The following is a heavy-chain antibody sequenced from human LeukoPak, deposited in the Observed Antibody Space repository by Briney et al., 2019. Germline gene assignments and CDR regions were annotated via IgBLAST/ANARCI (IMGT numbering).Heavy chain of an antibody. V-gene: IGHV4-59*04. CDR3: ARRGGDMPARGFMDV. D-gene: IGHD3-16*01. J-gene: IGHJ6*03. Sequence: PSETLSLTCTVSGGSISSYYWSWIRQPPGKGLEWIGYIYDSGIAFYNPSLKSRVTMSVDTSKNHFLLNLRSVTAADTAVYYCARRGGDMPARGFMDVWGKGTTVTVSS. CDR2: IYDSGIA. CDR1: GGSISSYY.